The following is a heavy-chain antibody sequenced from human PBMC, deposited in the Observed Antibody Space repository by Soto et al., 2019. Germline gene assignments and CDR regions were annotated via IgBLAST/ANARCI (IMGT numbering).Heavy chain of an antibody. V-gene: IGHV2-70*18. J-gene: IGHJ6*02. Sequence: TLSLTCTVSGGSISSYYWSWIRQPPGKGLEWLALIDWDEDKYYSTSLKTRLTISKDTSKNQVVLTMTNMDPVDTATYYCARAAMLSTGMDVWGQGTTVTVSS. CDR2: IDWDEDK. D-gene: IGHD2-2*01. CDR3: ARAAMLSTGMDV. CDR1: GGSISSYYW.